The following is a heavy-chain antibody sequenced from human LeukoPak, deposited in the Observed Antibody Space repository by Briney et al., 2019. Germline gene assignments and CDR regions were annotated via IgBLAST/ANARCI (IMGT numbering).Heavy chain of an antibody. CDR2: INPNSGGT. CDR1: GYTFTDYY. Sequence: ASVKVSCXASGYTFTDYYMHWVRQAPGQGLEWMGRINPNSGGTNYAQKFQGRVTMTRDTSISIGYMELSRLKSDDTAIYYCTADKKLGDFDYWGQGTLVTVSS. CDR3: TADKKLGDFDY. D-gene: IGHD7-27*01. J-gene: IGHJ4*02. V-gene: IGHV1-2*06.